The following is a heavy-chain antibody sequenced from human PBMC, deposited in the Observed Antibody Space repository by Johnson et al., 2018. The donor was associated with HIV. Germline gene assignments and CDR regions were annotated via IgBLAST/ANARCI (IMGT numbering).Heavy chain of an antibody. V-gene: IGHV3-13*01. CDR2: IGTAGDT. D-gene: IGHD6-19*01. CDR3: ARAPHPQWQWLPPGAFDI. J-gene: IGHJ3*02. Sequence: VQLVESGGGLVQPGGSLRLSCAASGFTFSSYAMSWVRQATGKGLEWVSAIGTAGDTYYPGSVKGRLPISSENAKNSLYLQMNSLRAGDTAVYYCARAPHPQWQWLPPGAFDIWGQGTMVTVSS. CDR1: GFTFSSYA.